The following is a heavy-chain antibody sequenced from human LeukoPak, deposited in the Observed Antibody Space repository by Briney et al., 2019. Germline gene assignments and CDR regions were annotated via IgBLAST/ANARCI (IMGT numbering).Heavy chain of an antibody. CDR3: ARDGYSSGWYGGYYFDY. CDR1: GGTFSSYA. Sequence: SVKVSCKASGGTFSSYAISWVRQAPGQGLEWMGGIIPIFGTANYAQKFQGRVTITRDTSASTAYMELSSLRSEDTAVYYCARDGYSSGWYGGYYFDYWGQGTLVTVSS. D-gene: IGHD6-19*01. CDR2: IIPIFGTA. J-gene: IGHJ4*02. V-gene: IGHV1-69*05.